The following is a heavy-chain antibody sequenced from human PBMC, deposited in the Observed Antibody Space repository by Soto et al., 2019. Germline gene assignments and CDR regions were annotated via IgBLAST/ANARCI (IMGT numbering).Heavy chain of an antibody. CDR1: GYTLTELS. Sequence: GASVKVSCKVSGYTLTELSMHWVRQAPGKGLEWMGGFDPEDGETIYAQKFQGRVTMTEDTSTDTAYMELSSLRSEDTAVYYCATGRAQLVNSDAFDIWGQGTMVTVSS. CDR2: FDPEDGET. D-gene: IGHD6-6*01. V-gene: IGHV1-24*01. J-gene: IGHJ3*02. CDR3: ATGRAQLVNSDAFDI.